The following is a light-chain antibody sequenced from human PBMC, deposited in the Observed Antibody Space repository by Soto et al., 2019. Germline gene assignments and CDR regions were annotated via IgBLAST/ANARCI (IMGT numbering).Light chain of an antibody. V-gene: IGKV3-11*01. J-gene: IGKJ1*01. CDR2: DTS. Sequence: EIVLTQSPATLSLSPGERATLSCRASQSVSIYLAWYQQKPGQPPRLVIYDTSNRATGIPARFSGSGSGTDFTLTISSLEPEDFAVYYCQQRSSWPRTFGQGTKVVIK. CDR3: QQRSSWPRT. CDR1: QSVSIY.